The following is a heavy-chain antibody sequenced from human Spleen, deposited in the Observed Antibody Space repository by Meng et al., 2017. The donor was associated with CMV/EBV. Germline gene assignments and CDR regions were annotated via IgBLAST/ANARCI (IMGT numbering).Heavy chain of an antibody. CDR3: AKDRGTSYYFDS. D-gene: IGHD2-2*01. CDR2: IYSGGSTT. V-gene: IGHV3-23*03. CDR1: GFTFSNAW. J-gene: IGHJ4*02. Sequence: GESLKISCAASGFTFSNAWMTWVRQAPGKGLEWVSLIYSGGSTTFYVDSVKGRFTISRDNSKNTMYLEMDGLRGEDTAIYYCAKDRGTSYYFDSWGQGTLVTVSS.